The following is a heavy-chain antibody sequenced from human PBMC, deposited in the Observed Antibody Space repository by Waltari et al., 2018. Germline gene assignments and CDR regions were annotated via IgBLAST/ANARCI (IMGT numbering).Heavy chain of an antibody. CDR2: IYPSESTT. Sequence: EVQMLESGGGLVQPGGSLRLSCVASGFPFSIYTMSWVRQAPGKGPEWVSGIYPSESTTFYADSVKGRFTISRDNSKNTVYLQLNNLRAEDTAIYYCASHVDRAPWGQGTLVTVSS. CDR1: GFPFSIYT. V-gene: IGHV3-23*05. D-gene: IGHD5-18*01. J-gene: IGHJ4*02. CDR3: ASHVDRAP.